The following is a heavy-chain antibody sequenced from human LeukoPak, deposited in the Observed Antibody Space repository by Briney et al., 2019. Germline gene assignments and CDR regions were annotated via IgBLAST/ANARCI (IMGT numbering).Heavy chain of an antibody. CDR3: ARDPGQQLVLRKYNWFDP. V-gene: IGHV3-21*01. D-gene: IGHD6-13*01. J-gene: IGHJ5*02. CDR1: GFTFSSYS. Sequence: GGSLRLSCAASGFTFSSYSMNWVRQAPGKGLEWVSSISSSSSYIYYADSVKGRFTISRDNAKNSLYLQMNSLRAEDTAVYYCARDPGQQLVLRKYNWFDPWGQGTLVTVSS. CDR2: ISSSSSYI.